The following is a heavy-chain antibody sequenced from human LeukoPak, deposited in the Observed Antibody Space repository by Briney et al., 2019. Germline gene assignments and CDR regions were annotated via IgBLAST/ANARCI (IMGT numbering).Heavy chain of an antibody. CDR3: ARVGYSYGPGDY. CDR1: GFTFSNYY. J-gene: IGHJ4*02. CDR2: INTDGSGI. V-gene: IGHV3-74*01. D-gene: IGHD5-18*01. Sequence: GGSLRLSCAASGFTFSNYYMNWVRQITGEGLGWVSRINTDGSGIDYADSVKSRFTVSRDNAKNTLYLQMNSLRAEDTAVYYCARVGYSYGPGDYWGQGTLVTVSS.